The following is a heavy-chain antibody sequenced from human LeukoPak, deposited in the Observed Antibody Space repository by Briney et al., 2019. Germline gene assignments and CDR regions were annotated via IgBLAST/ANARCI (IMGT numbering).Heavy chain of an antibody. V-gene: IGHV4-59*01. D-gene: IGHD5-18*01. CDR3: ARRDTASDFDY. CDR1: GGSISSYY. Sequence: RPSETLSLTCTVSGGSISSYYWSWIRQPPGKGPEWIGYIYYSGSTNYNPSLKSRVTISVDTSNNQFSLKLSSVTAADTAVYYCARRDTASDFDYWGQGILVTVSS. CDR2: IYYSGST. J-gene: IGHJ4*02.